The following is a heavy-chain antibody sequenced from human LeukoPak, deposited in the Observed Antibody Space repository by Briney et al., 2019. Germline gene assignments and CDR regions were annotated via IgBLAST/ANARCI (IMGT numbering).Heavy chain of an antibody. CDR1: GFTFSSYA. V-gene: IGHV3-23*01. D-gene: IGHD3-10*01. CDR2: ISGSGGST. CDR3: AKGDYYGSGPFDY. Sequence: GGSLRLSCAASGFTFSSYAMSWVRQAPGKGLEWVSAISGSGGSTYYADSVKGRFTISRDDSKNTLYLQMNSLRAEDTAVYYCAKGDYYGSGPFDYWGQGTLVTVSS. J-gene: IGHJ4*02.